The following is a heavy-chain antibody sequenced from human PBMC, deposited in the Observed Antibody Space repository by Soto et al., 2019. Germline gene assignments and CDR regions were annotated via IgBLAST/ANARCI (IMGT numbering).Heavy chain of an antibody. CDR3: ARPRIDTGAFCSDFDF. CDR1: GFTFRDYY. V-gene: IGHV3-11*05. J-gene: IGHJ4*02. CDR2: ISGSTSHI. D-gene: IGHD2-8*02. Sequence: QVQLVESGGGLVKPGGSLRLSCAASGFTFRDYYMKWIRQATGKELEWVSYISGSTSHINYADSVKGRFTISRDNAKNSLFLQMNDLGAEDTALYYCARPRIDTGAFCSDFDFWGQGTLVTVSS.